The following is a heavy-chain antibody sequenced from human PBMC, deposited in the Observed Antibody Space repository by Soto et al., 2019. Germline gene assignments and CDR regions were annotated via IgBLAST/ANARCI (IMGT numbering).Heavy chain of an antibody. J-gene: IGHJ4*02. V-gene: IGHV1-3*04. Sequence: ASVKVSCKASGFTFIGSSIHWLRQAPGQNLQWLGWIDTNNGRTKYSQNFQGRVTMTRDTSASTIYMELNSLKSEDTAVYYCARDLRDSSGYYQKEVDYWGQGTLVTVSS. CDR1: GFTFIGSS. CDR2: IDTNNGRT. CDR3: ARDLRDSSGYYQKEVDY. D-gene: IGHD3-22*01.